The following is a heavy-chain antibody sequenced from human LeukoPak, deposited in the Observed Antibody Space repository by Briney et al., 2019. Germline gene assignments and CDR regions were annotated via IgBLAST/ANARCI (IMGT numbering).Heavy chain of an antibody. D-gene: IGHD2-2*01. J-gene: IGHJ4*02. CDR1: GFTFSSYG. Sequence: GGSLRLSCAASGFTFSSYGMHWVRQAPGKGLEWVAVISYDGSNKYYADSVKGRFTISRDNSKNTLYLQMNSLRAEDTAVYYCAKGGCSSTSCYEDYWGQGTLVTVSS. CDR2: ISYDGSNK. V-gene: IGHV3-30*18. CDR3: AKGGCSSTSCYEDY.